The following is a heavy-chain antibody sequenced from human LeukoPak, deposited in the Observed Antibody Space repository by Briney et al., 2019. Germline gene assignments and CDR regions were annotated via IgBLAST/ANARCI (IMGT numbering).Heavy chain of an antibody. CDR1: GFTFSSYA. Sequence: GGSLRLSCAASGFTFSSYAMSWVRQAPGKGLEWISAISGSGGSTYYADSVKGRFTISRDNSKNTLYLQMNSLRAEDTAVYYCAKGTAYISGWYDYWGQGTLVTVSS. V-gene: IGHV3-23*01. CDR2: ISGSGGST. J-gene: IGHJ4*02. D-gene: IGHD6-19*01. CDR3: AKGTAYISGWYDY.